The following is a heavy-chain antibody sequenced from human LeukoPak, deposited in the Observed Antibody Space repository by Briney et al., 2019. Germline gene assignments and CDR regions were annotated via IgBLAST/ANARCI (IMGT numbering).Heavy chain of an antibody. CDR1: GFTVSSNY. V-gene: IGHV3-21*01. J-gene: IGHJ4*02. D-gene: IGHD3-10*01. CDR2: ISSSSSYI. CDR3: ARDQGLLWFGESGGFDY. Sequence: PGGSLRLSCAASGFTVSSNYMSWVRQAPGKGLEWVSSISSSSSYIYYADSVKGRFTISRDNAKNSLYLQMNSLRAEDTAVYYCARDQGLLWFGESGGFDYWGQGTLVTVSS.